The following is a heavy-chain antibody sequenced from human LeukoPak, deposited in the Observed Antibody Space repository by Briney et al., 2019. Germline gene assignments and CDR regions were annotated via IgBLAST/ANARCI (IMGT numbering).Heavy chain of an antibody. Sequence: ASVKVSCKASGYTSTGYYMHWVRQAPGQGLEWMGWINPNSGGTNYAQKFQGWVTMTRDTSISTAYMELSRLRSDDTAAYYCARDRRYCSGGSCYSDAFDIWGQGTMVTVSS. V-gene: IGHV1-2*04. CDR1: GYTSTGYY. CDR3: ARDRRYCSGGSCYSDAFDI. CDR2: INPNSGGT. J-gene: IGHJ3*02. D-gene: IGHD2-15*01.